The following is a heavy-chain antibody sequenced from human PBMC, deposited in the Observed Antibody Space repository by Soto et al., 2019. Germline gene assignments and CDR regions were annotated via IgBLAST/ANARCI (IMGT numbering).Heavy chain of an antibody. V-gene: IGHV1-69*06. CDR1: GGTFSSYA. CDR3: AREGPYRVPPEYFQH. CDR2: IIPIFSTA. Sequence: QVQLVQAGAEGKKPGSSVKVSCKAAGGTFSSYAISWVRQAPGQGLEGMGGIIPIFSTANYAHKFQGRVTIPAHKSTSTHYMELSSLRSKDTAVYYCAREGPYRVPPEYFQHWGQGTLVTVSS. J-gene: IGHJ1*01. D-gene: IGHD4-4*01.